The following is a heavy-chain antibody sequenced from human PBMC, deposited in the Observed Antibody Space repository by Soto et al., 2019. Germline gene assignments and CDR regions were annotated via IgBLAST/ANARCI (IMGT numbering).Heavy chain of an antibody. J-gene: IGHJ5*02. CDR1: GGTFSSYA. CDR2: IIPICGTA. V-gene: IGHV1-69*01. CDR3: ALHVLRFLEWLFSGNNWFDP. Sequence: QVQLVQSGAEVKKPGSSVKVSCKASGGTFSSYAISWVRPAPGPGLEWMGGIIPICGTANYAQKFQGRIKITADESTSTAYMELSSLRSADTAVSYCALHVLRFLEWLFSGNNWFDPWGQGTLVTVSS. D-gene: IGHD3-3*01.